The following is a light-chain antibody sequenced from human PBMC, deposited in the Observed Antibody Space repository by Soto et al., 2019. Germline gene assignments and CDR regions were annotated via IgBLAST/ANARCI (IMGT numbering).Light chain of an antibody. CDR2: STT. Sequence: QAVVTQEPSLAVSPGGTVTLTCASSTGAVTSGYYPNWFQQKPGQPPRALIYSTTYKHSWTPARFSGSLLGGKAALTLSGVQPEDEADYYGLLFYGDSVLFGGGTQLTVL. CDR3: LLFYGDSVL. V-gene: IGLV7-43*01. CDR1: TGAVTSGYY. J-gene: IGLJ2*01.